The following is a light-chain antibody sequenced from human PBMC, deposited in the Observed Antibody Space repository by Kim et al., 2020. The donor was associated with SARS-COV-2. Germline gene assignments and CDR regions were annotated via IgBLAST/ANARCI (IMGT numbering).Light chain of an antibody. CDR3: SSYTRSSTNYV. CDR1: SSDVGSYNY. J-gene: IGLJ1*01. CDR2: AVS. Sequence: QSALTQPASVSGSPGQSITISCTGTSSDVGSYNYVSWYQQHPGKAPKLIIYAVSNRPSGVSNRFSGSKSGNTASLTISGLQAEDEADYYCSSYTRSSTNYVFGTGTKVTVL. V-gene: IGLV2-14*03.